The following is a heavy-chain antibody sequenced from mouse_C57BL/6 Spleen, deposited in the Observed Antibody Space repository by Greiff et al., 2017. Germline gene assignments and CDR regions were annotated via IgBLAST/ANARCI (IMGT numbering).Heavy chain of an antibody. J-gene: IGHJ2*01. D-gene: IGHD2-5*01. V-gene: IGHV5-6*02. CDR2: ISSGGGYT. Sequence: DVMLVESGGDLVKPGGSLKLSCAASGFTFSSYGMSWVRQTPDKRLEWVATISSGGGYTYYPDSVTGRFTISRDNAKNTLYLQMSSLKSEDTAMYYCARRNYSIDYWGQGTTLTVSS. CDR3: ARRNYSIDY. CDR1: GFTFSSYG.